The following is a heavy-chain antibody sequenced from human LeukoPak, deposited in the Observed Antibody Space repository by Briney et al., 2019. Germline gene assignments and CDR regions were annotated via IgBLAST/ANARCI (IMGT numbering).Heavy chain of an antibody. CDR1: GGSFSGYY. CDR3: ARGDSSGYSPY. CDR2: INHSGST. D-gene: IGHD3-22*01. Sequence: SETLSLTCAVYGGSFSGYYWSWIRQPPGKGLEWIGEINHSGSTNYNPSLKSRVTISVDTSKNQFSLKLSSVTAADTAVYYCARGDSSGYSPYWGQGTLVTVPS. J-gene: IGHJ4*02. V-gene: IGHV4-34*01.